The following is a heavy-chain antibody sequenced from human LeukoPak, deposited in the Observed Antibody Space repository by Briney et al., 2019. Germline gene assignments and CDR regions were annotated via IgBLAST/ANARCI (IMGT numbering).Heavy chain of an antibody. CDR2: IHYTGIT. J-gene: IGHJ4*02. CDR3: ARQLSGTYQWTFDY. CDR1: GGSISTATHY. V-gene: IGHV4-39*01. Sequence: SETLSLTCTVSGGSISTATHYWAWIRQPPGEGLEWIWTIHYTGITYYNPSLKSRVTISVDTSKNQFSLHLGSVTAADTAVYHCARQLSGTYQWTFDYWGQGTLVPVSS. D-gene: IGHD1-26*01.